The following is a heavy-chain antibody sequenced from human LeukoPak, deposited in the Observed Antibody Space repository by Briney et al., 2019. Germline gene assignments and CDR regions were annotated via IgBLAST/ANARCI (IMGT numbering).Heavy chain of an antibody. D-gene: IGHD2-21*02. V-gene: IGHV3-11*01. CDR3: ARVNCGGDCYLWPPPAGFDP. J-gene: IGHJ5*02. CDR2: ISRSGSTK. Sequence: GGSLRLSCAASGFTFSDYNMRWIRQAPGKGLEWVSSISRSGSTKYYADSVKGRFTISRDNAKNSLFLQMNSLRAEDTAVYYCARVNCGGDCYLWPPPAGFDPWGQGTLVTVSS. CDR1: GFTFSDYN.